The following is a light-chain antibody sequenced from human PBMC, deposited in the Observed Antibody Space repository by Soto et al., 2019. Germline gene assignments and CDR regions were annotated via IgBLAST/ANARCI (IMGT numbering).Light chain of an antibody. CDR1: SSDVGTYSL. CDR2: EDN. CDR3: SSYAGSNNYV. J-gene: IGLJ1*01. V-gene: IGLV2-23*01. Sequence: QSVLTQPASVSGSPGQSITISCTGTSSDVGTYSLVSWYQQHPGRAPKLMIYEDNKRPSGVSNRFSGSKSGNTASLTISGLQAEDEADYYCSSYAGSNNYVFGTGTKVTVL.